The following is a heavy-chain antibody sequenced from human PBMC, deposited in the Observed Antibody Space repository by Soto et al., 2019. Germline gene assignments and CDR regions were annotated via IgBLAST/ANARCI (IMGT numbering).Heavy chain of an antibody. CDR3: AREQLGYCTNGVCQTDYYYYYGMDV. Sequence: PSETLSLTCTVSGDSISSSIYYWGWVRQPPGEGLEWIGSISYSGSTYYNPSLKSRVTISVDTSKNQFSLKLSSVTAADTAVYYCAREQLGYCTNGVCQTDYYYYYGMDVWGQGATVTVSS. CDR1: GDSISSSIYY. V-gene: IGHV4-39*02. J-gene: IGHJ6*02. D-gene: IGHD2-8*01. CDR2: ISYSGST.